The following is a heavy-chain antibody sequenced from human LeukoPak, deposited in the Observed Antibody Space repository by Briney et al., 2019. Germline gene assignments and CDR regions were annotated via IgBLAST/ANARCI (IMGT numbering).Heavy chain of an antibody. V-gene: IGHV3-7*01. CDR3: RSGGAAPGSFDY. J-gene: IGHJ4*02. CDR2: IKYDGSED. CDR1: GFTFSRYW. D-gene: IGHD1-1*01. Sequence: GGSLRLSCAASGFTFSRYWMSWMRQAPGKGLEWVANIKYDGSEDYYVDSVKGRFTISRDNAKNTLYLQLNSLRVEDTAVYYCRSGGAAPGSFDYWGQGTLVTVSP.